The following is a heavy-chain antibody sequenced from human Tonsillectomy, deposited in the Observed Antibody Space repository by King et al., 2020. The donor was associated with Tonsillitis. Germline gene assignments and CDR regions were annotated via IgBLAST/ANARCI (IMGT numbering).Heavy chain of an antibody. CDR3: APTPSYSALNY. CDR1: GFTFSSDW. V-gene: IGHV3-74*01. D-gene: IGHD5-12*01. Sequence: VQLVESGGGLVQPGGSLRLSCAASGFTFSSDWMHWVRQAPGKGLVWVSRINSDGRSTSYADSVKCRFTISRDNAKNTLYLQMNRLRAEDTALYYCAPTPSYSALNYWGQGTLVTVSS. CDR2: INSDGRST. J-gene: IGHJ4*02.